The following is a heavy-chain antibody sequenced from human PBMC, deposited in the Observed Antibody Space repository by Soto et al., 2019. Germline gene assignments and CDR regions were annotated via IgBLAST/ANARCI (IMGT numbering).Heavy chain of an antibody. CDR3: AGEGVSETLQGSSNWFDT. D-gene: IGHD2-21*02. CDR2: INSNNGYA. CDR1: GYTFIDYY. Sequence: QVQLVQSGAEVKKPGASVKVSCKASGYTFIDYYIHWVRQAPGQGLEVMGWINSNNGYADSAQKFQGRVTVHRDTSIATVYMQLSTLTSDATAMYFCAGEGVSETLQGSSNWFDTWSQGTLITVSS. V-gene: IGHV1-2*02. J-gene: IGHJ5*02.